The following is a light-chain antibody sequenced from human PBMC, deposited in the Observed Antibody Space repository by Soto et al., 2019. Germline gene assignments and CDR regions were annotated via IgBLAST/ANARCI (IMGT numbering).Light chain of an antibody. V-gene: IGKV1-6*01. CDR2: AAS. Sequence: AMQRTQTPASLSASVGDSVTITARSRQAIRTALGWYQQKPGKVPKLLIYAASTLQSGVPSRFSGSGSGTDFTLTISSLQSEDFAVYYCQQYNNWPRGTFGQGTKVDIK. CDR1: QAIRTA. CDR3: QQYNNWPRGT. J-gene: IGKJ1*01.